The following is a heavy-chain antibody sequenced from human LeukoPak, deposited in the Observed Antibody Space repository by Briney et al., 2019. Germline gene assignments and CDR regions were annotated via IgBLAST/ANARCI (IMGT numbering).Heavy chain of an antibody. CDR3: ARETSDWYASLDY. Sequence: GASVKVSCKASGYTFTGYYMHWVRQAPGQGLEWMGRINPNSGGTNYAQKFQGRVTMTRDTSISTAYMELSRLTSDDTAVYYCARETSDWYASLDYWGQGTLVTVSS. V-gene: IGHV1-2*06. CDR2: INPNSGGT. D-gene: IGHD6-19*01. CDR1: GYTFTGYY. J-gene: IGHJ4*02.